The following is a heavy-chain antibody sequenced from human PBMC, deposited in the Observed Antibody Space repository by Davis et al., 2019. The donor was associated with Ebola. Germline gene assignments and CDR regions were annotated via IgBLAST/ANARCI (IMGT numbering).Heavy chain of an antibody. CDR2: IHYSGDT. CDR3: ARSNYGSGSYDS. V-gene: IGHV4-59*01. CDR1: GFTFSDYY. J-gene: IGHJ5*01. Sequence: GSLRLSCAASGFTFSDYYMSWIRQAPGKGLEWIGYIHYSGDTKSNTALKSRVTISVDTSKNQFSLKLNSVTAADTAVFYCARSNYGSGSYDSWGQGALVTVSS. D-gene: IGHD3-10*01.